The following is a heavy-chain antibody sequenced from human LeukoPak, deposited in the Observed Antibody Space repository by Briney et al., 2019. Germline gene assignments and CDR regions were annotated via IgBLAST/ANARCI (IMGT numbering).Heavy chain of an antibody. J-gene: IGHJ6*02. CDR3: ARWNVDTDMAKHYYYYGMDV. V-gene: IGHV3-66*01. CDR2: IYSGGST. Sequence: GGSLRLSCAASGFTVSSNYMSWVRQAPGKGLEWVSVIYSGGSTYYADSVKGRFTISRDNSKNTLYLQMNSLRAEDTAVYYCARWNVDTDMAKHYYYYGMDVWGQGTTVTVSS. CDR1: GFTVSSNY. D-gene: IGHD5-18*01.